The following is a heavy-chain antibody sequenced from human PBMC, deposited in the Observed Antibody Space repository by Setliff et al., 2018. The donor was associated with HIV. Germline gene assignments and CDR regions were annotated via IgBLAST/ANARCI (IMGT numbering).Heavy chain of an antibody. D-gene: IGHD2-15*01. CDR2: INHSGSI. J-gene: IGHJ4*02. V-gene: IGHV4-34*10. CDR1: GGSFSDYF. CDR3: AKGTPSCSFCFDN. Sequence: PSETLSLTCAVYGGSFSDYFWTWIRQPPGKGLDWIGEINHSGSITHNPSLKSRFNMSVDKPKNHLSLKLSSVTAADTALYYCAKGTPSCSFCFDNWGLGTLVTVSS.